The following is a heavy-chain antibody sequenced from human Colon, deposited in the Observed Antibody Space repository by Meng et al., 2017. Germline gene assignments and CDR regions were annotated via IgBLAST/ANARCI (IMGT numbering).Heavy chain of an antibody. V-gene: IGHV4-31*03. CDR1: GFSIRHTGDY. J-gene: IGHJ4*02. CDR2: IFYAGSA. CDR3: ARADCTAGICYQFDN. Sequence: QVPLEEVGPGPVKPFTTLSLTCNASGFSIRHTGDYWAWIRPRPGKGLEWIGKIFYAGSAHYHPSLKTRAAMSVDRSKNQFSLKLNSVTAADTAVYYCARADCTAGICYQFDNWGQGTLVTVSS. D-gene: IGHD2-8*02.